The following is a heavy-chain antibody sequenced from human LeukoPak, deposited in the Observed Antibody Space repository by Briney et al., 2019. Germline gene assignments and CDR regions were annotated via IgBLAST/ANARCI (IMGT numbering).Heavy chain of an antibody. CDR2: IWYDGSNK. J-gene: IGHJ4*02. CDR3: ARDDPYGDVPFDY. CDR1: GFTFSSYG. V-gene: IGHV3-33*01. Sequence: GGSLRLSCAASGFTFSSYGMHWVRQAPGKGLEWVAVIWYDGSNKYYADSVKGRFTISRDNSKNTLYLQMNSLRAEDTAVYYCARDDPYGDVPFDYWGQGTLVTVSS. D-gene: IGHD4-17*01.